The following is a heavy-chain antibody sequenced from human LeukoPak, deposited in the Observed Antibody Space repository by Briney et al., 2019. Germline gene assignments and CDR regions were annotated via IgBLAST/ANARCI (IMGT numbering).Heavy chain of an antibody. Sequence: PGGSLRLSCGASGFTFSSYAMHWVRQAPGKGLEWVAVISYDGSNKYYADSVKGRFTISRDNSKNTLYLQMNSLRAEDTAVYYCARNIVRATAEHTLFDYWGQGTLVTVSS. V-gene: IGHV3-30-3*01. CDR1: GFTFSSYA. D-gene: IGHD1-26*01. J-gene: IGHJ4*02. CDR2: ISYDGSNK. CDR3: ARNIVRATAEHTLFDY.